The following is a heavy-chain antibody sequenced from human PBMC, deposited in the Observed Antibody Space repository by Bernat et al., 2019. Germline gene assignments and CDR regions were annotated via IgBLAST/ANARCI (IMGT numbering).Heavy chain of an antibody. CDR2: ISSSGSTI. D-gene: IGHD4-17*01. CDR1: GFTFSSYE. Sequence: EVQLVESGGGLVQPGGSLRLSCAASGFTFSSYEMNWVRQAPGKGLEWVSYISSSGSTIYYADSVKGRFTISRDNAKNSLYLQMNSLRAEDTAVYYCATLTQAAYGDHGHFQHWGQGTLVTVSS. J-gene: IGHJ1*01. CDR3: ATLTQAAYGDHGHFQH. V-gene: IGHV3-48*03.